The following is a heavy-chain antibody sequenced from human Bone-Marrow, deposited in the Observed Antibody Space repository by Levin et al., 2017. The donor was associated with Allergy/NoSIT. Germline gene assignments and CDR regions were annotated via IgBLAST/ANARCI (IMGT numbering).Heavy chain of an antibody. CDR1: NGSTISYY. J-gene: IGHJ4*02. V-gene: IGHV4-59*08. Sequence: PSETLSLTCTVSNGSTISYYWTWIRQSPGRGLEWIGFISDTGRTKHNPSLNRRVTISIDTSKNQFSLELTSVTAADTAVYYCARRGDYGDYDSWGQGTLVTVSS. CDR2: ISDTGRT. CDR3: ARRGDYGDYDS. D-gene: IGHD4-17*01.